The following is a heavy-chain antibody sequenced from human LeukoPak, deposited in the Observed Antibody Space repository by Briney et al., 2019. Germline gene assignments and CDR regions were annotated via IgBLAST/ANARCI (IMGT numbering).Heavy chain of an antibody. CDR3: AKAPGGYYPA. D-gene: IGHD3-22*01. Sequence: GGSLRLSCAASGFTFSSYEMNWVRQAPGKGLEWVSCISSSGSTIYYADSVKGRFTISRDNAKNSLYLQMNSLRAEDTAVYYCAKAPGGYYPAWGQGTLVTVSS. CDR1: GFTFSSYE. V-gene: IGHV3-48*03. J-gene: IGHJ5*02. CDR2: ISSSGSTI.